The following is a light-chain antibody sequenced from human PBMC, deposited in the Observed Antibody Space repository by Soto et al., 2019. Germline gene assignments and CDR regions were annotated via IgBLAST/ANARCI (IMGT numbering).Light chain of an antibody. CDR2: EVS. Sequence: SALTQPPSASGCPGQSGTISCAGASGDVGDNYVSWYQQHLGKAPKLIIYEVSQRPSGVPDRFSGSKSGNTASLTVSGLQTEDEADYYCSAYAGSNNFGFGSGTKVTVL. J-gene: IGLJ1*01. CDR3: SAYAGSNNFG. CDR1: SGDVGDNY. V-gene: IGLV2-8*01.